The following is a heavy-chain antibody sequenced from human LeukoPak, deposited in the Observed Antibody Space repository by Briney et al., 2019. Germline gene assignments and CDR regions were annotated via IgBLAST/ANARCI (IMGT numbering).Heavy chain of an antibody. V-gene: IGHV4-30-4*01. CDR1: GGSISSGDYY. Sequence: PSETLSLTCTVSGGSISSGDYYWSWIRQPPGKGLEWIGYIYYSGSTYYNPSLKSRVTILVDTSKNQFSLKLSSVTAADTAVYYCARYSGSCYLGYWGQGTLVTVSS. D-gene: IGHD1-26*01. J-gene: IGHJ4*02. CDR3: ARYSGSCYLGY. CDR2: IYYSGST.